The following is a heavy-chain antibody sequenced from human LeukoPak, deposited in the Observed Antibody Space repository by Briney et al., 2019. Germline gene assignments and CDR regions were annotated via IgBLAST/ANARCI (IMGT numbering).Heavy chain of an antibody. CDR2: ISAYNGNT. V-gene: IGHV1-18*01. CDR1: GYTFTSYG. Sequence: ASVRVSCKASGYTFTSYGISWVRQAPGQGLEWMGWISAYNGNTNYAQKLQGRVTMTTDTSTSTAYMELRSLRSDDTAVYYCARDPLRRAEPRFDPWGQGTLVTVSS. D-gene: IGHD1-26*01. CDR3: ARDPLRRAEPRFDP. J-gene: IGHJ5*02.